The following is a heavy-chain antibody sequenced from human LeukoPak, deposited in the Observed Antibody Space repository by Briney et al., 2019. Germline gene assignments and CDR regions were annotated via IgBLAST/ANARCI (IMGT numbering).Heavy chain of an antibody. CDR2: IYYSGST. J-gene: IGHJ4*02. D-gene: IGHD5-24*01. CDR3: ARDRGDGYNVFDY. Sequence: PSETLSLTCTVSGGSISNYYWSWIRQPPEKGLEWIGYIYYSGSTNYSPSLKSRVTISVDTSKNQFSLKLSSVTAADTAVYYCARDRGDGYNVFDYWGQGTLVIVSS. CDR1: GGSISNYY. V-gene: IGHV4-59*01.